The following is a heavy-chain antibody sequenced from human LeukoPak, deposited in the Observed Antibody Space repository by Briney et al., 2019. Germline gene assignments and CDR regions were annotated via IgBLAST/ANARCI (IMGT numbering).Heavy chain of an antibody. J-gene: IGHJ4*02. V-gene: IGHV3-33*01. CDR3: ARDSEFDSSGYSPPLHY. CDR1: GFTFSNYG. Sequence: PGRSLRLSCAASGFTFSNYGMHWVGQAPGKGLEWVAVIWYDGSDKYYADPVKGRFTISKDNSKNTLYLQMNSLRAEDTAVYYCARDSEFDSSGYSPPLHYWGQGTLVTVSS. D-gene: IGHD3-22*01. CDR2: IWYDGSDK.